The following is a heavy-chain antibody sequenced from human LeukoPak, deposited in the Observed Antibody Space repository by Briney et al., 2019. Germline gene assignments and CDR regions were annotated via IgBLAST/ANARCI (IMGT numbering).Heavy chain of an antibody. V-gene: IGHV3-23*01. D-gene: IGHD2-21*01. Sequence: GGSLRLSCVASGLTFSSYAVSWVRQAPGKGLEWVSAISGSSGHTYYADSVKGRFTISRDNSKNTLYLQMNSLRAEDTAVYYCARDRAYEPDCWGQGTLVIVSS. CDR3: ARDRAYEPDC. CDR1: GLTFSSYA. J-gene: IGHJ4*02. CDR2: ISGSSGHT.